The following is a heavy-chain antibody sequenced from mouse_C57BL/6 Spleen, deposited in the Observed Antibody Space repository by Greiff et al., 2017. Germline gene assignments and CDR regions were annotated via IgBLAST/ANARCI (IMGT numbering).Heavy chain of an antibody. CDR1: GFTFSDYG. Sequence: EVMLVESGGGLVKPGGSLKLSCAASGFTFSDYGMHWVRQAPEKGLEWVAYIRSGSSTIYYADTVKGRFTIARDNAKNTLFLQMTSLRAEDTAMYSSARDDGGFAYWGQGTLVTVSA. CDR2: IRSGSSTI. J-gene: IGHJ3*01. V-gene: IGHV5-17*01. CDR3: ARDDGGFAY.